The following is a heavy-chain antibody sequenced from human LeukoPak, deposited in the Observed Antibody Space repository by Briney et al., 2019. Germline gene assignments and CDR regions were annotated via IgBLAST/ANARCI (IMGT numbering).Heavy chain of an antibody. CDR2: IYHSGST. J-gene: IGHJ4*02. CDR1: GYSISRGYY. D-gene: IGHD2-15*01. V-gene: IGHV4-38-2*01. Sequence: SETLSLTCGVSGYSISRGYYWGWIRKPPGKGLEWIGSIYHSGSTNYNPSLKSRVTISVDTSKNQFSLKLSSVTAADTAVYYCASFGYCSGGSCYDYFDYWGQGTLVTVSS. CDR3: ASFGYCSGGSCYDYFDY.